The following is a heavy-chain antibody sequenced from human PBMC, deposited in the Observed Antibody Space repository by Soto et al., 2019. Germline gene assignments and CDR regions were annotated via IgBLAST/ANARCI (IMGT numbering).Heavy chain of an antibody. Sequence: SETLSLTCTVSGTSISSYYWILIRHPPGKGLEWIANIHYSGTTNYNPSLASRVTLSVDTSKNQFSLKMTSVTAADRAMYFCARYNSYAIDYWGRGTLVTVSS. CDR3: ARYNSYAIDY. D-gene: IGHD2-8*01. J-gene: IGHJ4*02. CDR2: IHYSGTT. V-gene: IGHV4-59*01. CDR1: GTSISSYY.